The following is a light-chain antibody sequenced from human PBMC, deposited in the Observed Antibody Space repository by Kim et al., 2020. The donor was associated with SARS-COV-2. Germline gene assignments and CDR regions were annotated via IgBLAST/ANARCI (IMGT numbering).Light chain of an antibody. CDR2: GAS. Sequence: EIVLTQSPGTLSLSPGDRATLSCRATQSVSSSYLAWYQQKPGQAPRLLIFGASSRATGIPDRFSGSGSGTDFTLTIRRLEPEDFAVYYCQQYGSSPGTFGQGTKVEIK. CDR3: QQYGSSPGT. CDR1: QSVSSSY. V-gene: IGKV3-20*01. J-gene: IGKJ1*01.